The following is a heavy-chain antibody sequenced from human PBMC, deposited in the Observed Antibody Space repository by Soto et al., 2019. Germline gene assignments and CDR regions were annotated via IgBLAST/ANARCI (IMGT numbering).Heavy chain of an antibody. Sequence: SETLSLTCTVSGGSVSSGSYYWSWIRQPPGKGLEWIGYIYYSGSTNYNPSLKSRATISVDTSKNQFSLKVSSVSAADTAVYYCARDSGIVVEPADMRYYYYGMDVWGQGTMVTVSS. CDR2: IYYSGST. J-gene: IGHJ6*02. V-gene: IGHV4-61*01. CDR3: ARDSGIVVEPADMRYYYYGMDV. CDR1: GGSVSSGSYY. D-gene: IGHD2-2*01.